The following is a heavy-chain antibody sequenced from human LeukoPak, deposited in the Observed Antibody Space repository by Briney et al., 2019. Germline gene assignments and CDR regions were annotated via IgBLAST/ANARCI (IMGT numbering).Heavy chain of an antibody. Sequence: ASVKVSCKASGGTFSSYAISWVRQAPGQGLEWMGGIIPIFGTANYAQKFQGRVTITADESTSTAYMELSSLRSEDTAVYYCARTRLYYYDSSGYFGWGQGTLVTVSS. CDR1: GGTFSSYA. CDR2: IIPIFGTA. CDR3: ARTRLYYYDSSGYFG. D-gene: IGHD3-22*01. V-gene: IGHV1-69*13. J-gene: IGHJ4*02.